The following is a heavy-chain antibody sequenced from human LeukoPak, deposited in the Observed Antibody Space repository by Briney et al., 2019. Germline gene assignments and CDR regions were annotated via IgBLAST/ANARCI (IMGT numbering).Heavy chain of an antibody. D-gene: IGHD2-15*01. J-gene: IGHJ4*02. V-gene: IGHV3-7*01. CDR2: TKPDGSAE. Sequence: PGGSLRLSCAASGFSFRNYWMGWVRQAPGKGLEWVANTKPDGSAEYYADSVRGRFSTSRDNANNLLYLQMNSLRAEDTAVYYCARDGGLHTNFDCWGQGTLVTVSS. CDR3: ARDGGLHTNFDC. CDR1: GFSFRNYW.